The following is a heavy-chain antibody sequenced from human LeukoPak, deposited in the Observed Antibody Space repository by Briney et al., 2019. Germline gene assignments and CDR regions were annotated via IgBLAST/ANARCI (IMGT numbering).Heavy chain of an antibody. CDR1: GGSISSSSYY. D-gene: IGHD2-15*01. CDR3: ARHAGSCSGGACYGPFLYYYSMDV. CDR2: IYYSGST. V-gene: IGHV4-39*01. Sequence: KPSETLSLTCTVSGGSISSSSYYWGWIRQPPGKGLEWIGSIYYSGSTFYNSSLKSRLTISVDTSKHQFSLKLSSVTAADTAVYYCARHAGSCSGGACYGPFLYYYSMDVWGQGTTVTVSS. J-gene: IGHJ6*02.